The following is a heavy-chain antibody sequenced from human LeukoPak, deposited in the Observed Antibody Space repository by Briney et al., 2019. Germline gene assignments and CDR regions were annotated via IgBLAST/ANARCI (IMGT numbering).Heavy chain of an antibody. CDR2: IKQDGSEK. V-gene: IGHV3-7*05. J-gene: IGHJ3*02. Sequence: GGSLRLSCAASGFTFAIHAMTWVRQAPGKGLEWVANIKQDGSEKYYVDSVKGRFTISRDNAKNSLYLQMNSLRAEDTAVYYCARGNFSAYDIWGQGTMVTVSS. CDR3: ARGNFSAYDI. CDR1: GFTFAIHA. D-gene: IGHD2/OR15-2a*01.